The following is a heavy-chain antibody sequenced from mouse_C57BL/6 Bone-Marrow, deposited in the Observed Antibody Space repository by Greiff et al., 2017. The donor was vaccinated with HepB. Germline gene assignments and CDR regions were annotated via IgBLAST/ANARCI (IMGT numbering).Heavy chain of an antibody. CDR3: VYYDYEKGAY. J-gene: IGHJ3*01. D-gene: IGHD2-4*01. Sequence: VKQRTGQGLEWIGEIYPRSGNTYYNEKFKGKATLTADKSSSTAYMELRSLTSEDSAVYFCVYYDYEKGAYWGQGTLVTVSA. V-gene: IGHV1-81*01. CDR2: IYPRSGNT.